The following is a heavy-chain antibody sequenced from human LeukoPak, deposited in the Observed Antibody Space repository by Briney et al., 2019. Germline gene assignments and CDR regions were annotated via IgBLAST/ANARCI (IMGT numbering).Heavy chain of an antibody. D-gene: IGHD3-3*01. CDR3: ARDGESRRFLEWLFNWFDP. CDR1: GFTFSSYG. CDR2: IRYDGSNK. J-gene: IGHJ5*02. V-gene: IGHV3-30*02. Sequence: GGSLRLSCAASGFTFSSYGMHWVRQAPGKGVEWVAFIRYDGSNKYYADSVKGRFTISRDNSKNTLYLQMNSLRAEDTAVYYCARDGESRRFLEWLFNWFDPWGQGTLVTVSS.